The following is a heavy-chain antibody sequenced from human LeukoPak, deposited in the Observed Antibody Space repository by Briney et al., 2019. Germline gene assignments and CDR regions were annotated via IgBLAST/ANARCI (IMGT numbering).Heavy chain of an antibody. V-gene: IGHV3-11*01. CDR3: ANGYRYCTSSSCDFDY. D-gene: IGHD2-2*01. J-gene: IGHJ4*02. Sequence: GGSLRLSCAASGFTFRDYNMRWIRQAPGKGLEWVSSISRSGSTKYYADSVKGRFTISRDNAKNSLFLQMNSLRAEDTAVYYCANGYRYCTSSSCDFDYWGQGTLVTVSS. CDR2: ISRSGSTK. CDR1: GFTFRDYN.